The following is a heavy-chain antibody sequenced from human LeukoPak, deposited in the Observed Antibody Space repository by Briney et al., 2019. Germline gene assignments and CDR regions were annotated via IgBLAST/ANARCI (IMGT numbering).Heavy chain of an antibody. D-gene: IGHD6-13*01. CDR1: GYTFTGYY. V-gene: IGHV1-69*13. CDR3: ARDSMQRIAAAGTGWFDP. Sequence: ASVKVSCKASGYTFTGYYMHWVRQAPGQGLEWMGGIIPIFGTANYAQKFQGRVTITADESTSTAYMELSSLRSEDTAVYYCARDSMQRIAAAGTGWFDPWGQGTLVTVSS. J-gene: IGHJ5*02. CDR2: IIPIFGTA.